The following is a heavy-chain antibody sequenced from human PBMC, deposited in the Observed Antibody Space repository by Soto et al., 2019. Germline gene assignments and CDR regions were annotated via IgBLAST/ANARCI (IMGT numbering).Heavy chain of an antibody. D-gene: IGHD2-2*01. CDR1: GGSISSYY. J-gene: IGHJ4*02. CDR3: ARACSSNSCYDVFDY. CDR2: IYTSGST. V-gene: IGHV4-4*07. Sequence: PSETLSLTXTVSGGSISSYYWSWIRQPAGKGLEWIGRIYTSGSTNYNPSLKSRATMSVDTSKNQFSLKLSSVTAADTAVYYCARACSSNSCYDVFDYWGQGTLVTVSS.